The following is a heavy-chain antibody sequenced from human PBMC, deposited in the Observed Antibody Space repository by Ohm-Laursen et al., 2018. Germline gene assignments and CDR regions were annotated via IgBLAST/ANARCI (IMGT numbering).Heavy chain of an antibody. Sequence: GTLSLTCTVSGGSISSGGYYWSWIRQAPGKGLEWVSVIYSGGSTYYADSVKGRFTISRDNSKNTLYLQMNSLRAEDTAVYYCARDLGAVAGPDYWGQGTLVTVSS. CDR2: IYSGGST. CDR1: GGSISSGGYY. V-gene: IGHV3-66*01. CDR3: ARDLGAVAGPDY. J-gene: IGHJ4*02. D-gene: IGHD6-19*01.